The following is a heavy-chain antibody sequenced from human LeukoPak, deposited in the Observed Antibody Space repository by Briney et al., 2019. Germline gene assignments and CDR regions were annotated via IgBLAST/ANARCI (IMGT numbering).Heavy chain of an antibody. Sequence: SETLSLTCAVSGGSIRSSNWWSWVRQPPGKGLEWIGEIYHSGSTNYNPSLKSRVTISVDKSKNQFSLKLSSVTAADTAVYYCARHVYFDWLGFDYWGQGTLVTVSS. CDR2: IYHSGST. J-gene: IGHJ4*02. CDR1: GGSIRSSNW. CDR3: ARHVYFDWLGFDY. D-gene: IGHD3-9*01. V-gene: IGHV4-4*02.